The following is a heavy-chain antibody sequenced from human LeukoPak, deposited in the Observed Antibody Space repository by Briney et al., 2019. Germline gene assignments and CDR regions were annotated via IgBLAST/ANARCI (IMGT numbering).Heavy chain of an antibody. CDR3: ARDLIKNWNYGSGY. D-gene: IGHD1-7*01. V-gene: IGHV1-2*02. Sequence: ASVTVSCKASGYTFTGYYMHWVRQAPGQGLEWMGWINPNSGGTNYAQKFQGRVTMTRDTSISTAYMELSRLRSDDTAVYYCARDLIKNWNYGSGYWGQGTLVTVSS. CDR1: GYTFTGYY. CDR2: INPNSGGT. J-gene: IGHJ4*02.